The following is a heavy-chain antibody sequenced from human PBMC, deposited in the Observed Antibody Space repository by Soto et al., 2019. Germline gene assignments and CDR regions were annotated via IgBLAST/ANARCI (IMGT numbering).Heavy chain of an antibody. CDR1: GGSFSGYY. V-gene: IGHV4-34*01. CDR2: INHSGST. D-gene: IGHD5-12*01. Sequence: SETLSLTCAVYGGSFSGYYWSWIRQPPGKGLEWIGEINHSGSTNYNPSLKSRVTISVDTSKNQFSLKLSSVTAADTAVYYCARGGEMATIMICDYWGQGTLVTVSS. J-gene: IGHJ4*02. CDR3: ARGGEMATIMICDY.